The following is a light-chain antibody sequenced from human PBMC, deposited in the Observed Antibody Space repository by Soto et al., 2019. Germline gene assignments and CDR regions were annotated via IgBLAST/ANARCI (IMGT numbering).Light chain of an antibody. CDR2: KTS. Sequence: DIQMTQSPSTLSESVGDRVTITCRASQSISTWLAWYQHKPGKAPNLLIYKTSSLESGDPSRFSGSGSATELILSISRVKPDSVTTYSGQQQGRYSTFGQRTKMKIK. V-gene: IGKV1-5*03. J-gene: IGKJ1*01. CDR1: QSISTW. CDR3: QQQGRYST.